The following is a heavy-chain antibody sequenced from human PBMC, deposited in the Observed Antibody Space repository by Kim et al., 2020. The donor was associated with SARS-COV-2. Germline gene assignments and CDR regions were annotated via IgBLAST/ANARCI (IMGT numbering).Heavy chain of an antibody. Sequence: GGSLRLSCAASGFTFSSYSMNWVRQAPGKGLEWVSSISSSSSYIYYADSVKGRFTISRDNAKNSLYLQMNSLRAEDTAVYYCARVPEGRIAAAPNYYYYGMDVWGQGTTVTVSS. CDR3: ARVPEGRIAAAPNYYYYGMDV. CDR2: ISSSSSYI. CDR1: GFTFSSYS. D-gene: IGHD6-13*01. J-gene: IGHJ6*02. V-gene: IGHV3-21*01.